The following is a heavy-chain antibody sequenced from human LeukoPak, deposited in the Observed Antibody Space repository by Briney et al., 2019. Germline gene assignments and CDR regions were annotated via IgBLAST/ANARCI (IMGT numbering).Heavy chain of an antibody. J-gene: IGHJ4*02. CDR2: IYYSGST. CDR3: ARIHYFGDFPRFFDF. V-gene: IGHV4-39*07. D-gene: IGHD4-17*01. Sequence: SETLSLTCTVSGDSISDKSFYWGWVRQPPGKGLEWIRRIYYSGSTYYNPSLQSRVTMSVDRSKNQFSLTVGSVTAADTAVYYCARIHYFGDFPRFFDFWGQGTLVTVSS. CDR1: GDSISDKSFY.